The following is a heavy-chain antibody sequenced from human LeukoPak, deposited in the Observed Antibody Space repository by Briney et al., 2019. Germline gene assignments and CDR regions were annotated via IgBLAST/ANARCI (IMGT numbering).Heavy chain of an antibody. CDR2: ISGSGGST. J-gene: IGHJ4*02. D-gene: IGHD3-22*01. CDR3: AKLVLYDSSGHGRDY. V-gene: IGHV3-23*01. CDR1: GFTFSTYS. Sequence: GGSLRLSCAASGFTFSTYSMNWVRQAPGKGLEWVSAISGSGGSTYYADSVKGRFTISRDNSKNTLYLQMNSLRAEDTAVYYCAKLVLYDSSGHGRDYWGQGTLVTVSS.